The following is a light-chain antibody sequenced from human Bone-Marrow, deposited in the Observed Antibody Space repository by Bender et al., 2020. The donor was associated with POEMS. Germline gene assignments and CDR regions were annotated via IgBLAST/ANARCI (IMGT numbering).Light chain of an antibody. CDR3: ASWDDSLSGSYV. Sequence: SYELTQPPSVSVSPGQTATITCSGEKLGEEYACWYQQKPGQSPVVVIYQDTKRPSGIPERFSGSTSGNTASLTISGLRSEDEAYYYCASWDDSLSGSYVFGSGTKVTVL. V-gene: IGLV3-1*01. J-gene: IGLJ1*01. CDR1: KLGEEY. CDR2: QDT.